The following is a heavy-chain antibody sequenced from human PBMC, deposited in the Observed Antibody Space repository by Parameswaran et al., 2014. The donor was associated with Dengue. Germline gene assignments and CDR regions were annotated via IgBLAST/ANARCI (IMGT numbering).Heavy chain of an antibody. D-gene: IGHD2-15*01. J-gene: IGHJ6*03. V-gene: IGHV3-30-3*01. CDR2: ISYDGSNK. CDR3: ARDDIVVVVAATIEYYYYYMDV. Sequence: VRQAPGKGLEWVAVISYDGSNKYYADSVKGRFTISRDNSKNTLYLQMNSLRAEDTAVYYCARDDIVVVVAATIEYYYYYMDVWGKRDHGHRLL.